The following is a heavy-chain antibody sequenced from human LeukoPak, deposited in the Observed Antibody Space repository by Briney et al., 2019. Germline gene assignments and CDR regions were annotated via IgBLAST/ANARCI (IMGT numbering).Heavy chain of an antibody. J-gene: IGHJ4*02. CDR1: GYTFTSYG. D-gene: IGHD5-12*01. CDR3: ARRGWLRLIYYFDY. Sequence: ASVKDSCKASGYTFTSYGISWVRQAPGQGLEWMGWISAYNGNTNCAQKFQGRVTMTRDMSTSTVYMELSSLRSEDTAVYYCARRGWLRLIYYFDYWGQGTLVTVSS. V-gene: IGHV1-18*01. CDR2: ISAYNGNT.